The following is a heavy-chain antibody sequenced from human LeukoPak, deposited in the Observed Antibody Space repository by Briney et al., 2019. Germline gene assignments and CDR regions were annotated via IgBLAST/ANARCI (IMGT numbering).Heavy chain of an antibody. Sequence: GGSLRLSCAASGFSFRDYAMTWIRQAPGKGLEWVSTVSGGAEATYYADSVKGRFAISRDNSKSALYLQMNSLRAEDTAIYYCAKDTPLTAYTSGLSNNCFDYWGQGTLVTVSS. D-gene: IGHD6-19*01. CDR2: VSGGAEAT. J-gene: IGHJ4*02. CDR3: AKDTPLTAYTSGLSNNCFDY. V-gene: IGHV3-23*01. CDR1: GFSFRDYA.